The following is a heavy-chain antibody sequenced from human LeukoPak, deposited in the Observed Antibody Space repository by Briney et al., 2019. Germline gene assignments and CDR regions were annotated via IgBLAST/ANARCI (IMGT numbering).Heavy chain of an antibody. V-gene: IGHV3-30*04. CDR3: ARLYDGSGYHANHFDY. J-gene: IGHJ4*02. D-gene: IGHD3-22*01. CDR1: GFTFSSYA. Sequence: PGGSLRLSCAASGFTFSSYAMHWVRQAPGKGLEWVASISYDGTTEYYADSVKGRFTISRDNSKNTLFLQMNSQRVEDTAVYYCARLYDGSGYHANHFDYWGQGALVTVSS. CDR2: ISYDGTTE.